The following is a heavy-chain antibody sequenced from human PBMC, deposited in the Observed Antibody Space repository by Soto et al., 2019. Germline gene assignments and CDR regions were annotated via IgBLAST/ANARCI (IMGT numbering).Heavy chain of an antibody. CDR2: IYSGGST. J-gene: IGHJ6*04. D-gene: IGHD6-6*01. V-gene: IGHV3-66*01. CDR1: GFTVSSNY. CDR3: AREIGRGAAQTNSMAV. Sequence: EVQLVESGGGLVQPGGSLRLSCAASGFTVSSNYMSWVRQAPGKGLEWVSGIYSGGSTFYEDSVKGRFTISRDNSKNTVYHQMNSLRAEDAGLDYCAREIGRGAAQTNSMAVWGRGTTVAVSP.